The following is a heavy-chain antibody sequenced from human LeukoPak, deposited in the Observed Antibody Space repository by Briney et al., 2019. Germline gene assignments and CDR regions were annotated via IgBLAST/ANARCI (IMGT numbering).Heavy chain of an antibody. Sequence: SETLSLTCTVSGGSINSSSYYWGWIRQPPGKALEWIGSIYHSGYTYYNPSLKSLVTISVDTSKNQFSLKLSSVTAADTAVYYCARSSMFRGVTVDYWGQGTLVTVSS. CDR2: IYHSGYT. V-gene: IGHV4-39*01. J-gene: IGHJ4*02. CDR1: GGSINSSSYY. D-gene: IGHD3-10*01. CDR3: ARSSMFRGVTVDY.